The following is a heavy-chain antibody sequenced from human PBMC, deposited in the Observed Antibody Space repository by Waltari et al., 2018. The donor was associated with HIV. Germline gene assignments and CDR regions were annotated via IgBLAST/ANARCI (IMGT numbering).Heavy chain of an antibody. CDR1: GFGFGDFA. CDR3: TRSSKLDY. CDR2: IRSRIYGGAT. D-gene: IGHD4-4*01. V-gene: IGHV3-49*03. Sequence: EVQLVEFGGGLVQPGRSMRLSCTGFGFGFGDFAISWFRRAAGKGLEWVGLIRSRIYGGATEYAASAKGRFTISRDDLKSVAYLQMNSLKTEDTAVYYCTRSSKLDYWGQGTLVTVSS. J-gene: IGHJ4*02.